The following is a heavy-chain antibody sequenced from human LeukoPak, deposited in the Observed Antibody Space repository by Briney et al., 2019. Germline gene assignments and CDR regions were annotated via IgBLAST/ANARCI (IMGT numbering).Heavy chain of an antibody. J-gene: IGHJ2*01. Sequence: GGSLRLSCAASGFTFGSYAMTWVRQAPGKGLEWVSVITGSGDNTYYADSVKGRFTISRENSKNTLYLQMNSLRAEDTAVYYCAKEVIRYWYFDPWGRGTLVTVSS. CDR2: ITGSGDNT. CDR1: GFTFGSYA. V-gene: IGHV3-23*01. CDR3: AKEVIRYWYFDP. D-gene: IGHD2-21*01.